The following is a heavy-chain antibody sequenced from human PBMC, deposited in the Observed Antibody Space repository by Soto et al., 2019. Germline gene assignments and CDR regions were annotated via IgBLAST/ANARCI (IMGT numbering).Heavy chain of an antibody. CDR3: AKDSGSSGLFDY. D-gene: IGHD5-12*01. CDR1: GFTFSNYA. V-gene: IGHV3-23*01. J-gene: IGHJ4*02. Sequence: GGSLRLSCAVSGFTFSNYAMSWVRQAPGKGLGWVSVISGSGGSTFYADSVKGRFTISRDNSKKTLHLQMDSLRAEDTAVYYCAKDSGSSGLFDYWGQGTLVTV. CDR2: ISGSGGST.